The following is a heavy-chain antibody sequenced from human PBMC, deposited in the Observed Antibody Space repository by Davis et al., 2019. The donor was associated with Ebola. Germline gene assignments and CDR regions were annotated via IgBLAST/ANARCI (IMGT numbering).Heavy chain of an antibody. CDR1: GYTFTGYY. V-gene: IGHV1-2*04. D-gene: IGHD4-11*01. J-gene: IGHJ6*02. CDR2: INPNSGGT. Sequence: AASVKVSCKASGYTFTGYYMHWVRQAPGQGLEWMGCINPNSGGTNYAQKFQGWVTMTRDTSISTAYMELGRLTSDDTAVYYCAREGGDTVTTILYYYGMDVWGQGTTVTVSS. CDR3: AREGGDTVTTILYYYGMDV.